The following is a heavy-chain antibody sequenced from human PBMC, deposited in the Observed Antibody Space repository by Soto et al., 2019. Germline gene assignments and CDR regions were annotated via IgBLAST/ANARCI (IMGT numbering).Heavy chain of an antibody. Sequence: GWSLRLGCSASGFIFSTFGMFGARQAPGQGLEYVSAIFYSGSGSYYADPVRGRFTVSRDNSKNMFYLQMSSLRVEDTALYFCVRGPSRGSSLFGPLDYWGQGTQVTVSS. J-gene: IGHJ4*02. CDR3: VRGPSRGSSLFGPLDY. V-gene: IGHV3-64D*06. CDR1: GFIFSTFG. CDR2: IFYSGSGS. D-gene: IGHD3-3*01.